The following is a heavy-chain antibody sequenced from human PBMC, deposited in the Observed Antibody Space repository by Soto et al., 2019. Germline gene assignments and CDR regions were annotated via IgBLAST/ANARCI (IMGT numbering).Heavy chain of an antibody. J-gene: IGHJ5*02. V-gene: IGHV3-7*03. CDR3: AKEGGVEALTEVDH. CDR1: GFTFSSYW. CDR2: INQDGSEK. D-gene: IGHD3-22*01. Sequence: EGQLVESGGTLVQPGGSLRLSCAASGFTFSSYWMSWVRQAPGKGLEWVATINQDGSEKYYVDSVKGRFTIARDNAKNLLFLQMNSLRAEDTAVYYCAKEGGVEALTEVDHWGQGTLVTVSS.